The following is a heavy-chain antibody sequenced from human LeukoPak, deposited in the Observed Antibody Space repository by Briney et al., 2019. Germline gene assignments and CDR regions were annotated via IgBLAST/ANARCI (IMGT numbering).Heavy chain of an antibody. J-gene: IGHJ4*02. CDR2: VYYSGST. V-gene: IGHV4-59*01. D-gene: IGHD2-15*01. CDR1: GGSISSYC. CDR3: ARHYSGGTSIDY. Sequence: SETLSLTCTVSGGSISSYCWSWIRQPPGKGLEWIGFVYYSGSTNYNPSLKSRVTISVDTSKNQFSLKLSSVTAADTAVYYCARHYSGGTSIDYWGQGTLVTVSS.